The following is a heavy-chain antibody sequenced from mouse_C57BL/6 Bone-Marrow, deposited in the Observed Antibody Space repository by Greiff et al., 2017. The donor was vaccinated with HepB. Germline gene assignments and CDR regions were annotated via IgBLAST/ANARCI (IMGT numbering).Heavy chain of an antibody. Sequence: QVQLQQSGAELVKPGASVKLSCTASGYTFTSYWMHWVKQRPGQGLEWIGGIDPSDSYTNYHQKFKGKATVTVYTSSRTAYMQLSSLTSEDSAVYYCAGACFAYWGQGTLVTVSA. J-gene: IGHJ3*01. CDR1: GYTFTSYW. V-gene: IGHV1-50*01. CDR2: IDPSDSYT. CDR3: AGACFAY.